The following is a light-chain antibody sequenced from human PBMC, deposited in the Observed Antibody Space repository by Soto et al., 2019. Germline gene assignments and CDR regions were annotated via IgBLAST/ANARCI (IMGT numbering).Light chain of an antibody. CDR1: SSDVGSYNL. V-gene: IGLV2-23*02. J-gene: IGLJ1*01. CDR2: EVS. CDR3: CSYAGSSTRLYV. Sequence: QSALTQPASVSGSPGQSITISCTGTSSDVGSYNLVSWYQQHPGKAPKLMIYEVSKRPSGVSNRFSGSKSSNTASLTISGLQAEDEADYYCCSYAGSSTRLYVFGTGTKVTVL.